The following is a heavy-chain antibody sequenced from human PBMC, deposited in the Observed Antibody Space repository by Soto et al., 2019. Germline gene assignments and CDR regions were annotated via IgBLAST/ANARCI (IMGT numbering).Heavy chain of an antibody. CDR1: GGSISSSNW. CDR2: IYHSGST. J-gene: IGHJ6*01. Sequence: PSETLSLTCAVSGGSISSSNWWSCVRQPPGKGLEWIGEIYHSGSTNYNPSLKSRVTISVDKSKNQFSLKLSSVTAADTAVYYCARHSSGPTRIGMDVWGQGTTVTVSS. D-gene: IGHD6-19*01. V-gene: IGHV4-4*02. CDR3: ARHSSGPTRIGMDV.